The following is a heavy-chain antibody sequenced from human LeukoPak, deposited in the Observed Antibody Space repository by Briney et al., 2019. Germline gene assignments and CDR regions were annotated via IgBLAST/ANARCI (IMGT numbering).Heavy chain of an antibody. J-gene: IGHJ1*01. CDR3: ARVSYYDSRGYPEYFHH. V-gene: IGHV1-69*04. CDR2: IIPILGIP. Sequence: ASVKVSCKASGGTFSSYAISWVRQAPGQGLEWMGRIIPILGIPNYAQKFQGRVTITADKSTTTAYMELSSLRSEDTAVYYCARVSYYDSRGYPEYFHHWGQGTLVTVSS. D-gene: IGHD3-22*01. CDR1: GGTFSSYA.